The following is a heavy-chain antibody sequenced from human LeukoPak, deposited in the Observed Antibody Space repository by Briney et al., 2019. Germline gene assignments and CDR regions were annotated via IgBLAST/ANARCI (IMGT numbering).Heavy chain of an antibody. Sequence: PGESLKISCKGSGYSFTRYWIGWVRQMPGKGLEWMGIIYPGDSDTRYSPSFQGQVTISADKSINTAYLQWRSLKASDTATYYCARQTATGYSDYWGQGALVTVSP. CDR1: GYSFTRYW. CDR3: ARQTATGYSDY. D-gene: IGHD3-9*01. CDR2: IYPGDSDT. J-gene: IGHJ4*02. V-gene: IGHV5-51*01.